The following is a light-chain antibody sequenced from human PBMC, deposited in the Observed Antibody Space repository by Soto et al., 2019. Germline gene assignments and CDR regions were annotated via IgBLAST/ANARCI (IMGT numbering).Light chain of an antibody. CDR2: EVS. V-gene: IGLV2-8*01. CDR3: SSYADSNNFLV. CDR1: SSDFGGYNY. J-gene: IGLJ1*01. Sequence: QSVLTQPPSASGSPGQSVTISCTGTSSDFGGYNYVSWYQQHPGKAPKLMIYEVSKRPSGVPDRFSGSKSGNTASLTVSGLQAEDVADYYCSSYADSNNFLVFGTGTKVTVL.